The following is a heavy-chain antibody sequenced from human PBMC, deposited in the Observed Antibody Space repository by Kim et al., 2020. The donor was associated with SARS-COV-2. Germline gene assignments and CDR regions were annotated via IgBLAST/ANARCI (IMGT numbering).Heavy chain of an antibody. Sequence: SQTLSLTCAISGDSVSSNSAAWNWIRQSPSRGLEWLGRTYYRSKWYNDYAVSVKSRITINPDTSKNQFSLQLNSVTPEDTAVYYCAREYSSLGVGGAETYYAFDIWGQGTMVTVSS. CDR3: AREYSSLGVGGAETYYAFDI. D-gene: IGHD6-6*01. V-gene: IGHV6-1*01. CDR1: GDSVSSNSAA. J-gene: IGHJ3*02. CDR2: TYYRSKWYN.